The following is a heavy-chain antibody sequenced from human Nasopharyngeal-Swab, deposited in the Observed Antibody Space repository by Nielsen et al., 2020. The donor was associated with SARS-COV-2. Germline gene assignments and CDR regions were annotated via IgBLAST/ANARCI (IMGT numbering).Heavy chain of an antibody. Sequence: SGPTLVRPTQTLTLTCTFSGFSFSTSGVGVGWIRQPPGKALEWLALIYWNDDERYSPSLKSRLTITKDTSKNQVVLTMTNMDPVDTATYYCAHSEIVVVPAAKPWFDPWGQGTLVTVSS. CDR2: IYWNDDE. V-gene: IGHV2-5*01. CDR1: GFSFSTSGVG. J-gene: IGHJ5*02. CDR3: AHSEIVVVPAAKPWFDP. D-gene: IGHD2-2*01.